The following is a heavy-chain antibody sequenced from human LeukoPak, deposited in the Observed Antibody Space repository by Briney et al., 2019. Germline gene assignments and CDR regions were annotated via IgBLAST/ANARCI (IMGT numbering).Heavy chain of an antibody. Sequence: GSLRLSCVASGFTFGSYWMHWVRQGPRNGLMWISRINNNGGGINYADSVRSRFTISRDNAKNSLYLQMNSLRVDDTAVYYCARDTPLGCFDYWGQGTLVTVSS. CDR1: GFTFGSYW. V-gene: IGHV3-74*01. CDR3: ARDTPLGCFDY. D-gene: IGHD7-27*01. J-gene: IGHJ4*02. CDR2: INNNGGGI.